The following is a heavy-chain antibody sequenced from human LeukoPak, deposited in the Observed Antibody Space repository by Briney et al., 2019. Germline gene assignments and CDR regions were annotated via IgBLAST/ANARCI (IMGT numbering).Heavy chain of an antibody. CDR2: INPNSGGT. CDR3: ASYSSSWPINDY. V-gene: IGHV1-2*06. D-gene: IGHD6-13*01. J-gene: IGHJ4*02. CDR1: GYTFTGYY. Sequence: ASVKVSCKASGYTFTGYYMHWVRQAPGQGLEWMGRINPNSGGTNYAQKFQGRVTMTRDTSISTAYMELSRLRSDDTAVYYCASYSSSWPINDYWGQGTLVTVSS.